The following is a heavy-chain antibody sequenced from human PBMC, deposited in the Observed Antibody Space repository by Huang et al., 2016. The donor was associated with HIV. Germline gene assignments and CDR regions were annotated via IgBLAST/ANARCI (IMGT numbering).Heavy chain of an antibody. CDR3: AKDSEPYYYDSSGYYRDDAFDI. CDR1: GFTFSSYA. D-gene: IGHD3-22*01. CDR2: ISGRGGST. Sequence: EVQLLESGGGLVQPGGSLRLSCAASGFTFSSYAMSWVRQAPGKGLEWVSAISGRGGSTYYADSVKGRFTISRDNSKNTLYLQMNSLRAEDTAVYYCAKDSEPYYYDSSGYYRDDAFDIWGQGTMVTVSS. J-gene: IGHJ3*02. V-gene: IGHV3-23*01.